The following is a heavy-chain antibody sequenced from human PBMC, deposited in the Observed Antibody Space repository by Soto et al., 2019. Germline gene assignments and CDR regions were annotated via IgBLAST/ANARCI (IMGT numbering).Heavy chain of an antibody. Sequence: QVQLHQWGAGLLKPSETLSLTCAVYGGSFTTYYWSWIRQSPGKGLEWIGEINHSGFTNYNPSLESRVTTSVDTSKNQFSLKLRSMTAADTAIYYCARRYCSDSYCSYFDYWGRGTLVSVSS. CDR1: GGSFTTYY. CDR2: INHSGFT. J-gene: IGHJ4*02. V-gene: IGHV4-34*01. CDR3: ARRYCSDSYCSYFDY. D-gene: IGHD2-15*01.